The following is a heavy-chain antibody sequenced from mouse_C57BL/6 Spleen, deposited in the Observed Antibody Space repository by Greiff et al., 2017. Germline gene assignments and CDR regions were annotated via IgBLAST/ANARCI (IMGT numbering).Heavy chain of an antibody. V-gene: IGHV1-80*01. J-gene: IGHJ3*01. CDR2: IYPGAGGT. CDR3: ARRGPYGNDVAY. CDR1: GYAFSSYW. Sequence: QVQLQQSGAELVKPGASVKISCKASGYAFSSYWMNWVKQRPGQGLEWIGQIYPGAGGTNYNGKFKGKATLTADKSSSTAYMQHSSLTSEDSAVYFCARRGPYGNDVAYWGQGTLVTVSA. D-gene: IGHD2-2*01.